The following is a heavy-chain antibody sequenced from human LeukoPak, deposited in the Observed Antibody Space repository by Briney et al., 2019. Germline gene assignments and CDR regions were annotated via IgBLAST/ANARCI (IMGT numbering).Heavy chain of an antibody. CDR1: GFTFSNYV. D-gene: IGHD4-11*01. J-gene: IGHJ6*02. Sequence: GGSLRLSCAASGFTFSNYVMSWVRQAPGKGLEGVSDISGRSGDTYYADSVKGRFTISRDKSKNTLYLQMNYLRAEDTAVYYCAKVSVTDSMYAPIKYYYGIDVWGQGTTVTVSS. CDR2: ISGRSGDT. V-gene: IGHV3-23*01. CDR3: AKVSVTDSMYAPIKYYYGIDV.